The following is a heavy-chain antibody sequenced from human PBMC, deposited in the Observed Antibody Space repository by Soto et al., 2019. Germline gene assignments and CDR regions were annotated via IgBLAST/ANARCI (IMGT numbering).Heavy chain of an antibody. CDR3: AKADGQQWLLPHLEN. J-gene: IGHJ4*02. CDR2: ISCCGGTA. Sequence: EGQLLESGGGLVRPGGSLRLSCAASGFNFNTYAMSWVRQAPGEGLEWVSGISCCGGTASYADSVKGRFTIARDDAKNTLYLDMNSLRVEDTAEYYCAKADGQQWLLPHLENWGRGTLVTVS. D-gene: IGHD6-19*01. V-gene: IGHV3-23*01. CDR1: GFNFNTYA.